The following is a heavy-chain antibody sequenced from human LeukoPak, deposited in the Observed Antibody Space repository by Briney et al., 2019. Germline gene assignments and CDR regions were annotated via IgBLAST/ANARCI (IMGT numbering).Heavy chain of an antibody. Sequence: GGSLRLSCAASGFTFSSHVMNWVRQAPGKGLEWVASISEYDGRTFYADSVNGRFTISRDKSRNTLYLQMDSLRAEDTAVYFCARRGGSDGWGDFDYWGQGTLVTVSS. V-gene: IGHV3-23*01. CDR3: ARRGGSDGWGDFDY. CDR1: GFTFSSHV. D-gene: IGHD5-24*01. CDR2: ISEYDGRT. J-gene: IGHJ4*02.